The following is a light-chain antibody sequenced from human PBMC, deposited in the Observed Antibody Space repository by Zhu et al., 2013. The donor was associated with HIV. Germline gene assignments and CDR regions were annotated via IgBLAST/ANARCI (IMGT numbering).Light chain of an antibody. Sequence: EVVMTQSPATLSVSPGDRATLSCRASQSVSSNLAWFQQKPGQAPRLLIYAASTRATGTPARFSGSGYGTEFTLTISSLQSEDFAVYYRQQHHNWPPLTFGGGTKVEIK. V-gene: IGKV3-15*01. CDR3: QQHHNWPPLT. CDR1: QSVSSN. CDR2: AAS. J-gene: IGKJ4*01.